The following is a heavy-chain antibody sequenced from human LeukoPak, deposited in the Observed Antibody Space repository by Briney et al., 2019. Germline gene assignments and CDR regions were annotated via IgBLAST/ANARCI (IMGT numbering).Heavy chain of an antibody. CDR2: IYTSGST. V-gene: IGHV4-61*02. CDR3: ARASYSYDINGWVPFDY. Sequence: SETLSLTCTVSGNSISSGHNYWSWIRQPAGKGLEWIGRIYTSGSTNYNPSLKSRVTISGDTSKNQFSLRLSSVTAADTAVYYCARASYSYDINGWVPFDYWGQGTLVTVSS. CDR1: GNSISSGHNY. J-gene: IGHJ4*02. D-gene: IGHD3-22*01.